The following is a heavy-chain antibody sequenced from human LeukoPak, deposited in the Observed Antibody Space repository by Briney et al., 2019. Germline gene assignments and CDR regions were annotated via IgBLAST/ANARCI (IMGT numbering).Heavy chain of an antibody. V-gene: IGHV1-18*01. CDR2: ISAYNGNT. CDR1: GHTFTSYG. CDR3: ARTPLMRYYYDSSGIVDY. Sequence: GASVKVSCKASGHTFTSYGISWVRQAPGQGLEWMGWISAYNGNTNYAQKLQGRVTMTTDTSTSTAYMELRSLRSDDTAVYYCARTPLMRYYYDSSGIVDYWGQGTLVTVSS. J-gene: IGHJ4*02. D-gene: IGHD3-22*01.